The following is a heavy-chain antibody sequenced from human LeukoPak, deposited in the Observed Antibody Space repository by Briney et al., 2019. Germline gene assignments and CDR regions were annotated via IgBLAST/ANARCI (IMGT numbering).Heavy chain of an antibody. V-gene: IGHV3-43*02. J-gene: IGHJ4*02. Sequence: GGSLRLSCAASGFTFEDYAMHWVRQAPGKGLEWVSVISGDGGSTFYTDSVKGRFTISRDSRKNSLYLQMNSLRTEDTALYYCAKDPQDAYCGGDCYSGPGYWGQGALVTVSS. CDR2: ISGDGGST. CDR1: GFTFEDYA. CDR3: AKDPQDAYCGGDCYSGPGY. D-gene: IGHD2-21*02.